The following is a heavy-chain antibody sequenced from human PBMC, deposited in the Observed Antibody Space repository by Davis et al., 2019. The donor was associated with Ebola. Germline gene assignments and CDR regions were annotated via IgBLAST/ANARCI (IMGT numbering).Heavy chain of an antibody. CDR2: INPNSGGT. CDR1: GYTFTGYY. D-gene: IGHD3-3*01. CDR3: AREVRVSPKTYYDFWSGIRYYGMDV. Sequence: ASVKVSCKASGYTFTGYYMHWVRQAPGQGLEWMGRINPNSGGTNYAQKFQGRVTMTRDTSISTAYMELSRLRSDDTAVYYCAREVRVSPKTYYDFWSGIRYYGMDVWGQGTTVTVSS. J-gene: IGHJ6*02. V-gene: IGHV1-2*06.